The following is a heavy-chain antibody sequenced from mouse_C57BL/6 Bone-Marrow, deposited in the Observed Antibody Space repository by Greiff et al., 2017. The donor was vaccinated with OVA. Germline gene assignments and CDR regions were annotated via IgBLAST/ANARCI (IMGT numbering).Heavy chain of an antibody. CDR1: YTFTDYYM. D-gene: IGHD1-1*01. Sequence: VQVVESGPELVKPGASVKMSCKASGYTFTDYYMHWVKQKPGKGLEWIGEIYPGSGNTYYNEKFKGKATLTADTSSSTAYMQLSSLTSEDSAVYFCAREGGSSPFDDWGQGTTLTVSS. CDR2: YPGSGNTY. J-gene: IGHJ2*01. V-gene: IGHV1-83*01. CDR3: REGGSSPFDD.